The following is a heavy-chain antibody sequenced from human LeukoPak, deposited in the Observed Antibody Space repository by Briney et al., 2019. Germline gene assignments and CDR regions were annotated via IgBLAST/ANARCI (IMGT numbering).Heavy chain of an antibody. CDR3: ARDIDYNIDY. Sequence: ASVKVSCKASGGTFSSYAISWVRQAPGQGLEWMGGIIPIFGTANYAQKFQGRVTITTDESTSTAYMELSSLRSDDTAVYYCARDIDYNIDYWGQGTLVTVSS. CDR1: GGTFSSYA. V-gene: IGHV1-69*05. D-gene: IGHD3-9*01. J-gene: IGHJ4*02. CDR2: IIPIFGTA.